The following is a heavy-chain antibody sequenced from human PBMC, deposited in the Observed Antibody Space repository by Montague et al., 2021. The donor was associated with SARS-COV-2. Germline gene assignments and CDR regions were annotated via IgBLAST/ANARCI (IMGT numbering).Heavy chain of an antibody. J-gene: IGHJ3*02. CDR2: VDYSGLT. CDR3: AEDGDELAWGTFDI. CDR1: RDSISSHNYF. V-gene: IGHV4-39*07. D-gene: IGHD3-16*01. Sequence: SETLSFTCTVSRDSISSHNYFWAWIRQPPGKGLEWIGSVDYSGLTFYNPSLESRVTISVDTSKNQFSLNVNSVTAADTAVYYCAEDGDELAWGTFDIWGQGTMVTVSS.